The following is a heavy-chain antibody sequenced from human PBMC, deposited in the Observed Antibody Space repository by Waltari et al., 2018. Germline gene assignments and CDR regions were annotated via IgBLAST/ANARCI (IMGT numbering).Heavy chain of an antibody. Sequence: EVQLLESGGGLVQPGGSLRLSCAASGFTFSSYAMSWVLQAPGKGLEWVSVIYSGGSTYYADSVKGRFTISRDNSKNTLYLQMNSLGAEDTAVYYCAKDKRSSSWYAVYFDYWGQGTLVTFSS. CDR2: IYSGGST. V-gene: IGHV3-23*03. D-gene: IGHD6-13*01. J-gene: IGHJ4*02. CDR3: AKDKRSSSWYAVYFDY. CDR1: GFTFSSYA.